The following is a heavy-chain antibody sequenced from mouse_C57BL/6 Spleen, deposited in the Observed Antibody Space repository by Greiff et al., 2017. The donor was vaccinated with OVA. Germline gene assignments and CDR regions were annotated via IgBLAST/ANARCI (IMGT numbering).Heavy chain of an antibody. Sequence: EVQLQQSGPELVKPGASVKISCKASGYTFTDYYMNWVKQSHGKSLEWIGDINPNNGGTSYNQKFKGKATLTVDKSSSTAYMELRSLTSEDSAVYYCAREGNYYGSSYVWFAYWGQGTLVTVSA. V-gene: IGHV1-26*01. CDR3: AREGNYYGSSYVWFAY. J-gene: IGHJ3*01. CDR2: INPNNGGT. CDR1: GYTFTDYY. D-gene: IGHD1-1*01.